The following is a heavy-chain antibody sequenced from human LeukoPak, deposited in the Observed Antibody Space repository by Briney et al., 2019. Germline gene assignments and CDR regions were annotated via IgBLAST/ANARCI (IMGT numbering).Heavy chain of an antibody. V-gene: IGHV4-34*01. D-gene: IGHD6-19*01. CDR1: GESFRGYY. CDR2: ITYRGNT. J-gene: IGHJ4*02. Sequence: SETLSLTCAVYGESFRGYYWTWIRQTPGKGLEWIGEITYRGNTNYNPSLESRLRISVDRTKQQFYLTLTSVTAADTAVYYCAGYGGDWYPESWGQGTLVTISS. CDR3: AGYGGDWYPES.